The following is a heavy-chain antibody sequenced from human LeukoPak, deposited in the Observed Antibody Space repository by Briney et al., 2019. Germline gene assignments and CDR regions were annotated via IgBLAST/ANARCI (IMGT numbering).Heavy chain of an antibody. Sequence: PGGSLRLSCAASGFTFSSYGMHWVRQAPGKGLEWVAVISYDGSNKYYADSVKGQFTISRDNSKNTLYLQMNSLRAEDTAVYYCANPSHGRRYYYGMDVWGQGTTVTVSS. CDR3: ANPSHGRRYYYGMDV. CDR1: GFTFSSYG. J-gene: IGHJ6*02. CDR2: ISYDGSNK. D-gene: IGHD1-26*01. V-gene: IGHV3-30*18.